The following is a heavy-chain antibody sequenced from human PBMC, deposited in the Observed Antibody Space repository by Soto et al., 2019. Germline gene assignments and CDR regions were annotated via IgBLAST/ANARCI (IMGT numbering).Heavy chain of an antibody. CDR3: ARDFDFWSGYYRFDAFDI. D-gene: IGHD3-3*01. Sequence: PGGSLRLSCAASGFTFSSYSMNWVRQAPGKGLEWVSSISSSSSYIYYADSVEGRFTISRDNAKNSLYLQMNSLRAEDTAVYYCARDFDFWSGYYRFDAFDIWGQGTMVTVSS. CDR2: ISSSSSYI. CDR1: GFTFSSYS. J-gene: IGHJ3*02. V-gene: IGHV3-21*01.